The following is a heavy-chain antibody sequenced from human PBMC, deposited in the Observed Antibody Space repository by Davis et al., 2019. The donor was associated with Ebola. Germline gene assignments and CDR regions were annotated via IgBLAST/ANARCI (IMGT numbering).Heavy chain of an antibody. D-gene: IGHD6-19*01. V-gene: IGHV1-8*01. CDR2: MNPNSGNT. CDR1: GFTFTSYD. Sequence: ASVKVSCKASGFTFTSYDINWVRQATGQGLEWMGWMNPNSGNTGYAQKFQGRVTMTRNTSISTAYMELSSLRSEDTAVYYCAAGEEQWLVGAGTNYYYDMSVWGRGTTVTVSS. CDR3: AAGEEQWLVGAGTNYYYDMSV. J-gene: IGHJ6*04.